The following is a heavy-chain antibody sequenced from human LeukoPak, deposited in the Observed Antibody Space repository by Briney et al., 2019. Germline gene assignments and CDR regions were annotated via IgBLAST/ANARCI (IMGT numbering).Heavy chain of an antibody. J-gene: IGHJ4*02. CDR2: IIPIFGTA. Sequence: SVKVSCKVSGGTFSSYAISWVRQAPGQGLEWMGGIIPIFGTANYAQKFQGRVTITTDESTSTAYMELSSLRSEDTAVYYCARGSSSWGYFDYWGQGTLVTVSS. V-gene: IGHV1-69*05. D-gene: IGHD6-13*01. CDR3: ARGSSSWGYFDY. CDR1: GGTFSSYA.